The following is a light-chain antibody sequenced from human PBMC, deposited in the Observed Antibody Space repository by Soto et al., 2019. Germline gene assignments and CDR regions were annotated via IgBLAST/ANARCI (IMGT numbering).Light chain of an antibody. J-gene: IGKJ5*01. V-gene: IGKV3-15*01. Sequence: MVMTQSPAILSVSPGESATLSCRASQSVNSNYLAWSQQPPGQPPRLLIYGISTRATGIPARFSGSGSGTEFSLTISSLQSEDFAVYYCQQYSKWPITFGQGTRLEIK. CDR2: GIS. CDR3: QQYSKWPIT. CDR1: QSVNSN.